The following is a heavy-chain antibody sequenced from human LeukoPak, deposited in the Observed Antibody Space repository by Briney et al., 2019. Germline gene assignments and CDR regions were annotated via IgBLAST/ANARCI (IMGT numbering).Heavy chain of an antibody. CDR3: ARDITGGYYGMDV. Sequence: GGSLRLSCAASGFTFSSYWMSWVRQAPGKGLEWVANIKQDGSEKYYVDSVKGRFTISRDNAKSSLYLQMNSLRAEDTAVYYCARDITGGYYGMDVWGQGTTVTVSS. CDR2: IKQDGSEK. V-gene: IGHV3-7*01. J-gene: IGHJ6*02. D-gene: IGHD1-20*01. CDR1: GFTFSSYW.